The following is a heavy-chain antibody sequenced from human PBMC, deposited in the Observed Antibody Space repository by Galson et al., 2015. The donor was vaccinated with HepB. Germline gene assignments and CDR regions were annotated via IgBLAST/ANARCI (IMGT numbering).Heavy chain of an antibody. D-gene: IGHD1-1*01. Sequence: VSCKASGYTFTSFALHWVRQAPGQSLECMGWINGGNGNTKYSQRFQGRVTITRDTSASTFYMELSSLRPEDTAVYYCARETGIAFDVWGQGTMVTVSS. CDR3: ARETGIAFDV. J-gene: IGHJ3*01. V-gene: IGHV1-3*01. CDR2: INGGNGNT. CDR1: GYTFTSFA.